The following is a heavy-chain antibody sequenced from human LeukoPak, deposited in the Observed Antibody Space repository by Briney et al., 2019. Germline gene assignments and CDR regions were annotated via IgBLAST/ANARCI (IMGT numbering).Heavy chain of an antibody. D-gene: IGHD5-18*01. CDR3: ARRNTAMVAGLDY. CDR1: GYTFTTYD. Sequence: ASVNVSGKASGYTFTTYDINWVRQATGQGLEWMGWMNPNSGNTGYAQKFQGRVTMTRNTSISTAFMELSGLRSEDTAVYFCARRNTAMVAGLDYWGQGSLVTVSS. V-gene: IGHV1-8*01. J-gene: IGHJ4*02. CDR2: MNPNSGNT.